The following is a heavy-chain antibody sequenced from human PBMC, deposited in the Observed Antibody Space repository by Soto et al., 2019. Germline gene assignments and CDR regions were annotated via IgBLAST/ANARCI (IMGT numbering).Heavy chain of an antibody. D-gene: IGHD1-26*01. CDR1: GVSVKSHH. J-gene: IGHJ4*02. V-gene: IGHV4-59*02. CDR2: VSPSGAT. Sequence: QVLLEESGPGLLKPSETLSLSCSVSGVSVKSHHWTWIRQSPEGPLGWIGYVSPSGATHYRPSLTSRVTVSVDSSQSQVLLRMTSVTAEDTAIFYCARLRRSEYWDSGGYFDYWGQGTQVTVSS. CDR3: ARLRRSEYWDSGGYFDY.